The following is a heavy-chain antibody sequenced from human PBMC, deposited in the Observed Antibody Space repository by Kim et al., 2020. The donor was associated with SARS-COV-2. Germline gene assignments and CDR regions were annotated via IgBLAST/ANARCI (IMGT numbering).Heavy chain of an antibody. J-gene: IGHJ5*02. Sequence: SETLSLTCTVSGGSITSYSWCWLRQRPGKRLERIAFVSNNEGGNYNSSLKRRTAISLDTSMRRLSLRLTSVTAADTATYYCARHLSISGTLYNFDPWGQGLLVTVSS. CDR2: VSNNEGG. CDR3: ARHLSISGTLYNFDP. D-gene: IGHD1-1*01. CDR1: GGSITSYS. V-gene: IGHV4-59*08.